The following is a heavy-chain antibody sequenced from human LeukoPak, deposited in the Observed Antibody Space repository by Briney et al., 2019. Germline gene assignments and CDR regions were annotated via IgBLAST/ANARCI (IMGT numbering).Heavy chain of an antibody. Sequence: PGGSLRLSCAASGYTFRTSDMHWVRQATGKGLEWLSSIGSAGDTYYAVSVKGRFNISRENVKNSLYLQMNSLRDGDTAVYYCVRRGDIGFDYWGQGTLVTVSS. CDR2: IGSAGDT. J-gene: IGHJ4*02. V-gene: IGHV3-13*01. D-gene: IGHD3-16*01. CDR1: GYTFRTSD. CDR3: VRRGDIGFDY.